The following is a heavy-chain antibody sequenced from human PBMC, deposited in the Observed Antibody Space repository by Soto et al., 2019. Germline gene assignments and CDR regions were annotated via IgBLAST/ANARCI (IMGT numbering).Heavy chain of an antibody. Sequence: QITLKESGPTLVKPTQTLTLTCSFSGFSLSSSGVGVGWIRQPPGKALEWLALIYWNDDKHYSPSLKSRLTIPKDTSKNHVVLTLSNMDPVDTATYSCVYVLGLAATDTAIPSYFDLWGRGTLVTVSS. CDR2: IYWNDDK. J-gene: IGHJ2*01. CDR3: VYVLGLAATDTAIPSYFDL. V-gene: IGHV2-5*01. CDR1: GFSLSSSGVG. D-gene: IGHD6-13*01.